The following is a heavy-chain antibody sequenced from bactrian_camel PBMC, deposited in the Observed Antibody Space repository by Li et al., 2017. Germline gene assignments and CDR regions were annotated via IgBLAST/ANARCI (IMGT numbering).Heavy chain of an antibody. CDR2: IGMDGRT. Sequence: HVQLVESGGGAVMAGGSLRLSCEATTYSHRPYCMGWFRQAPGKDREGVAVIGMDGRTSAADSVKGRFTISKDNAKNTLYLQLNNLKPEDTAVYRCVRDLASLYAYWGQGTQVTVS. J-gene: IGHJ4*01. CDR1: TYSHRPYC. CDR3: VRDLASLYAY. V-gene: IGHV3S57*01. D-gene: IGHD1*01.